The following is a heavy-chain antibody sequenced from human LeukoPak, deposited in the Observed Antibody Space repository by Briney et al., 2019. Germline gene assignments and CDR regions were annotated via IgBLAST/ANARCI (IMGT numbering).Heavy chain of an antibody. J-gene: IGHJ6*02. D-gene: IGHD6-6*01. V-gene: IGHV4-30-4*01. CDR3: ARDLGYSSSGYYYYGMDV. CDR1: GGSISSGDYY. CDR2: IYYSGST. Sequence: PSETLSLTCTVSGGSISSGDYYWSWIRQPPGKGLEWIGYIYYSGSTYYNPSLKSRVTISVDTSKNQFSLKLSSVTAADTAVYYCARDLGYSSSGYYYYGMDVWGQGTTVTVS.